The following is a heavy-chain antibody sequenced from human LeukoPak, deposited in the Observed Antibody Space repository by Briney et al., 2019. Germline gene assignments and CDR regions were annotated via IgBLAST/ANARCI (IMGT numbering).Heavy chain of an antibody. V-gene: IGHV4-34*01. D-gene: IGHD3-3*01. J-gene: IGHJ4*02. CDR2: INHSGGT. CDR1: GGSFSGYY. CDR3: ARASGITIFGVVTQFACYFDY. Sequence: SETLSLTCAVYGGSFSGYYWSWIRQPPGKGLEWIGEINHSGGTNYNPSLKSRVTISVDTSKNQFSLKLSSVTAADTAVYYCARASGITIFGVVTQFACYFDYWGQGTLVTVSS.